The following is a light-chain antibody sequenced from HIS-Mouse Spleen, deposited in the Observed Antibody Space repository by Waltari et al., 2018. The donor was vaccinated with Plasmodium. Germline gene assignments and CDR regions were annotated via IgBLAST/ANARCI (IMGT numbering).Light chain of an antibody. J-gene: IGKJ2*01. CDR3: QQYYSFPYT. CDR1: QGIISY. Sequence: AIWMTQPPSFIPAPTGNRVTISCRMSQGIISYLARYQQKPGKAPELLIYASSTLQSGVPSRFSGSGSGTDFTLTISCLQSEDFATYYCQQYYSFPYTFGQGTKLEIK. CDR2: ASS. V-gene: IGKV1D-8*02.